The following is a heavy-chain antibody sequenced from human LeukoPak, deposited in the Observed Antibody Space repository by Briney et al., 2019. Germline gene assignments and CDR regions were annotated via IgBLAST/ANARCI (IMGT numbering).Heavy chain of an antibody. CDR1: GFTFSDYY. J-gene: IGHJ6*03. CDR2: ISSSGSTI. Sequence: GGSLRLSCAASGFTFSDYYMSWIRQAPGKGLEWVSYISSSGSTIYYADSVKGRFTISRDNAKNSLYLQMNGLRAEDTAVYYCARVVRIAAAGDTRAGGRYYYYMDVWGKGTTVTVSS. CDR3: ARVVRIAAAGDTRAGGRYYYYMDV. D-gene: IGHD6-13*01. V-gene: IGHV3-11*01.